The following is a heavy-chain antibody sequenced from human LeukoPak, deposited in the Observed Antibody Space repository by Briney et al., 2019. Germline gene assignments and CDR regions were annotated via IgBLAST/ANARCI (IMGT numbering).Heavy chain of an antibody. CDR2: IIPIFGTA. J-gene: IGHJ4*02. CDR3: ARGRSYDYFDY. D-gene: IGHD5-18*01. CDR1: GGTFSSYA. Sequence: SAKVSRKASGGTFSSYAISWVRQAPGQGLEWMGGIIPIFGTANYAQKFQGRVTITADESTSTAYMELSSLRSEDTAVYYCARGRSYDYFDYWGQGTLVTVSS. V-gene: IGHV1-69*01.